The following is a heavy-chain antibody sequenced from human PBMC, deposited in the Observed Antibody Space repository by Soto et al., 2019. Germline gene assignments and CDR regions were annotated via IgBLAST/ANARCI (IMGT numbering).Heavy chain of an antibody. CDR2: ISSSGSTI. V-gene: IGHV3-11*01. D-gene: IGHD4-4*01. CDR1: GFTFSDYY. Sequence: GGSLRLSCAASGFTFSDYYMSWIRQAPGKGLEWVSYISSSGSTIYYADSVKGRFTISRDNAKNSLYLQMNSLRAEDTAVYYCARPTVTTEVDYYYYMDVWGKGTTVTVSS. J-gene: IGHJ6*03. CDR3: ARPTVTTEVDYYYYMDV.